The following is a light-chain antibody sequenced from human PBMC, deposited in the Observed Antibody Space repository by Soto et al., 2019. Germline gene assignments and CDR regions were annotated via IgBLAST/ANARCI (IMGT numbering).Light chain of an antibody. CDR3: QSYDSSLSVV. J-gene: IGLJ2*01. CDR1: SSNIGAGYD. CDR2: GNS. V-gene: IGLV1-40*01. Sequence: QSVLTPPPSVSGAPGQRVTISCTGSSSNIGAGYDVHWYQQLPGTAPKLLIYGNSNRPSGVPDRFSGSKSGTSASLAITKLQAEDEADYYCQSYDSSLSVVFGGGTKGTVL.